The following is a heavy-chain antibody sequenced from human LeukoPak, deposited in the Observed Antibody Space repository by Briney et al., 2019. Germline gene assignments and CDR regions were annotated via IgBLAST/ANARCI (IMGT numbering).Heavy chain of an antibody. D-gene: IGHD1-26*01. V-gene: IGHV4-4*07. CDR3: ARGGSYSGRYNWFDP. Sequence: SETLSLTCTVSGGSISSYYWSRIRQPAGKGLEWIGRIYTSGSTNYNPSLKSRVTMSVDTSKNQFSLKLSSVTAADTAVYYCARGGSYSGRYNWFDPWGQGTLVTVSS. CDR2: IYTSGST. CDR1: GGSISSYY. J-gene: IGHJ5*02.